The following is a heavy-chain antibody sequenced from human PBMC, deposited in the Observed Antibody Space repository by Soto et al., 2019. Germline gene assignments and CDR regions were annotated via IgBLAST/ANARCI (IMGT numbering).Heavy chain of an antibody. CDR2: ISGYNGDT. Sequence: GPEAKKPGASVKVSCKASGYTFSRYGISWVRQAPGQGLEWMGWISGYNGDTKYAQKVQGRVTMTIDTSTYTAYMELRSLTSADTAIYYCEKNGQPPYYYYGMDVWGQGTTVTVSS. CDR1: GYTFSRYG. V-gene: IGHV1-18*01. J-gene: IGHJ6*02. CDR3: EKNGQPPYYYYGMDV. D-gene: IGHD2-8*01.